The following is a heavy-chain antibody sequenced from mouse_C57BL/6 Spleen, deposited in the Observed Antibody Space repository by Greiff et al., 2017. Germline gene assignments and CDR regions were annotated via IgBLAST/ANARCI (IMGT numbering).Heavy chain of an antibody. CDR1: GFTFSDYY. J-gene: IGHJ4*01. Sequence: EVQVVESEGGLVQPGSSMKLSCTASGFTFSDYYMAWVRQVPEKGLEWVANINYDGSSTYYLDSLKSRFIISRDNAKNILYLQMSSLKSEDTATYYCARGAYYSNYEDYAMDYWGQGTSVTVSS. V-gene: IGHV5-16*01. CDR2: INYDGSST. CDR3: ARGAYYSNYEDYAMDY. D-gene: IGHD2-5*01.